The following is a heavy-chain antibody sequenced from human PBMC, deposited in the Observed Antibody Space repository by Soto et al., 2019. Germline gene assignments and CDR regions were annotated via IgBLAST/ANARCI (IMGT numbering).Heavy chain of an antibody. V-gene: IGHV1-46*01. J-gene: IGHJ4*02. D-gene: IGHD3-10*02. CDR1: GYSLTSYY. Sequence: QVQLVQSGAEVKKPGASVKVSCKASGYSLTSYYMHWVRQAPGQGLEWMGITNPSDGSTNYAQKFQGRVTMTSDTSTSTVYMEMRSLRSDDTAMYYCARSYVTSRPIDFCCQGTLVTVSS. CDR2: TNPSDGST. CDR3: ARSYVTSRPIDF.